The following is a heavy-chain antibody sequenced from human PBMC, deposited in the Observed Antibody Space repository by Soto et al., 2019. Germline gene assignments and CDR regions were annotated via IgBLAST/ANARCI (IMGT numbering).Heavy chain of an antibody. V-gene: IGHV1-46*01. D-gene: IGHD1-7*01. CDR2: INPSRGSA. CDR3: ARPLIGNTIDL. J-gene: IGHJ3*01. Sequence: ASVKVSCKASGYTFFKYFIHWVRQAPGQGLEWIGIINPSRGSATYGPIFQGRVSLTTDMPTSTVYMELSSLRSEDTAVYYCARPLIGNTIDLWGQGTSVTVS. CDR1: GYTFFKYF.